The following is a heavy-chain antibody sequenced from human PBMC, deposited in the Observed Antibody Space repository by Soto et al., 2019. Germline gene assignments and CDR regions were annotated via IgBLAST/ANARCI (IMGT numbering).Heavy chain of an antibody. CDR2: ISAYNGNI. CDR1: GYTFSSYG. J-gene: IGHJ4*02. V-gene: IGHV1-18*01. CDR3: ARDSPPVDY. Sequence: QVQLVQSGAEVKKPGASVKVSCKASGYTFSSYGISWVRQAPGQGLEWMGWISAYNGNIKYTQKLQCRVTXXTDTATSTAYMELRSLRSEDTAVYYCARDSPPVDYWGQGTLVTVSS.